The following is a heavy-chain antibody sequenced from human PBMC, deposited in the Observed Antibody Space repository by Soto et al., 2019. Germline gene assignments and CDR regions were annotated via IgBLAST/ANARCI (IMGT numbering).Heavy chain of an antibody. CDR3: ARGLGFGVYNWFDP. Sequence: SETLSLTCTVSGGSISSYYWSWIRQPPGKGLEWIGYIYYSGSTNYKPSLKSRVTISVDTSKNQFSLKLSSVTAADTAVYYCARGLGFGVYNWFDPWGQGTLVTVSS. CDR2: IYYSGST. V-gene: IGHV4-59*13. D-gene: IGHD3-3*01. CDR1: GGSISSYY. J-gene: IGHJ5*02.